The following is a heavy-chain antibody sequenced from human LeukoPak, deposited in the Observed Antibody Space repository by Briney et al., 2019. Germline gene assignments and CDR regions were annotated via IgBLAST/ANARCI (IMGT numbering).Heavy chain of an antibody. V-gene: IGHV3-53*01. Sequence: GGSLRLSCAASEFTFSSNYMTWVRQAPGKGLEWVATTYSGGNTFYADSVRGRFTISRDNSKNTLYLQMNSLRAEDAAVYYCARGGQYCSSSSCNTYFDYWGRGTLVTVSS. D-gene: IGHD2-2*02. J-gene: IGHJ4*02. CDR3: ARGGQYCSSSSCNTYFDY. CDR1: EFTFSSNY. CDR2: TYSGGNT.